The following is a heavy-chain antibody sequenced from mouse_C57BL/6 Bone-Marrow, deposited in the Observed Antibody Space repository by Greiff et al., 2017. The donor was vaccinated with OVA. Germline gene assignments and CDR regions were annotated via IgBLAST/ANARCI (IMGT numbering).Heavy chain of an antibody. D-gene: IGHD2-4*01. Sequence: VQLQQSGAELARPGASVKLSCKASGYTFTSYGISWVKQRTGKGLEWIGEIYPRSGNTYYNEKFKGKATLTADKSSSTAYMELRSLTSEDSAVYFCASWGLRPDAYWGQGTLVTVSA. CDR2: IYPRSGNT. V-gene: IGHV1-81*01. CDR1: GYTFTSYG. CDR3: ASWGLRPDAY. J-gene: IGHJ3*01.